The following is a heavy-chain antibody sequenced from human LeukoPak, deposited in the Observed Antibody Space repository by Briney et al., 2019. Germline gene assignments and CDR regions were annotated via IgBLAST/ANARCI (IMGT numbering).Heavy chain of an antibody. D-gene: IGHD3-3*01. CDR1: GLTFRDAW. CDR3: AKHIYGVVSIQQ. J-gene: IGHJ1*01. V-gene: IGHV3-15*01. CDR2: IRSKTDGGTT. Sequence: GGSLRLSCAASGLTFRDAWMTWVRQAPGKGLEWVGRIRSKTDGGTTDYAVSVQGRFTISRDDSKNTLYLQMSSLKTEDTAVYYCAKHIYGVVSIQQWGQGTLVTVSS.